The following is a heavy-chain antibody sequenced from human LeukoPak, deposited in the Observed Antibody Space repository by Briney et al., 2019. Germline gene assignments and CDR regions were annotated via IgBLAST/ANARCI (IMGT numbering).Heavy chain of an antibody. CDR2: IYYSGST. CDR1: GGSISRGDYY. D-gene: IGHD2-2*01. Sequence: SETLSLTCTVSGGSISRGDYYWSWIRQPPGKGLEWIGYIYYSGSTYYNPSLKSRVTISVDTSKNQFSLKLSSVTAADTAVYYCARVVPAAKGDAFDIWGQGTMVTVSS. CDR3: ARVVPAAKGDAFDI. J-gene: IGHJ3*02. V-gene: IGHV4-30-4*01.